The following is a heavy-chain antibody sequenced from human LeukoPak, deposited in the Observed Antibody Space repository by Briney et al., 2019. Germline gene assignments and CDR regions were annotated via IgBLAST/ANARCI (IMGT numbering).Heavy chain of an antibody. CDR1: GFTFSGYS. CDR3: ARDQGGERWFDP. CDR2: ISTGGSFI. D-gene: IGHD1-26*01. V-gene: IGHV3-21*01. Sequence: PGESLRLSCASPGFTFSGYSMNWGRQAPGKGLERFSSISTGGSFIYYAASVKGRCTVSRDNAKNSLYLQMNRLRAKDKAAYYCARDQGGERWFDPWRQGTLVTVSS. J-gene: IGHJ5*02.